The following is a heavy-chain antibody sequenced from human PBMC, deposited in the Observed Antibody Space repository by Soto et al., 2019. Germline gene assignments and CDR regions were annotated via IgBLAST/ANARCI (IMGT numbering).Heavy chain of an antibody. CDR1: GGTFSSYA. CDR2: IIPIFGTA. D-gene: IGHD6-13*01. J-gene: IGHJ4*02. V-gene: IGHV1-69*01. Sequence: QVQLVQSGAEVKKPGSSVKVSCKASGGTFSSYAISWVRQAPGQGLEWMGGIIPIFGTANYAQKFQGRVTITADESTSTAYMEPSSLRSEDTAVYYCARMSSSSWSYYFDYWGQGTLVTVSS. CDR3: ARMSSSSWSYYFDY.